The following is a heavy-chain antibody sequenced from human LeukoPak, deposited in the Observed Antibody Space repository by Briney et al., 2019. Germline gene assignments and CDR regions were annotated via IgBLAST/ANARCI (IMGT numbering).Heavy chain of an antibody. D-gene: IGHD3-9*01. CDR1: GGSISSANHF. V-gene: IGHV4-31*03. Sequence: SETLSLTCTVSGGSISSANHFWSWIRHLPGKGLEWIGYIYYSGTTYYNPSLKSRLTMSLDSSKDQFSVNLTSVTAADTAVYYCVRIILTGPLSDNWFDPWGQGTLVTVSS. CDR2: IYYSGTT. CDR3: VRIILTGPLSDNWFDP. J-gene: IGHJ5*02.